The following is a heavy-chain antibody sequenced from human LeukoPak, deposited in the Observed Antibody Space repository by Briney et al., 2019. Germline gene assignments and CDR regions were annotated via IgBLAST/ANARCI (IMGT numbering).Heavy chain of an antibody. CDR3: AKPLEKYTYGGNFDY. Sequence: GGPLRLSCEASGFTFSSYAMSWVRQAPGKGLAWVSVISSSADSTYYADSVKGRFTISRDNSKNTLYLQMNNLRAEDTAVYYCAKPLEKYTYGGNFDYWGQGILVTVSS. CDR2: ISSSADST. CDR1: GFTFSSYA. J-gene: IGHJ4*02. D-gene: IGHD4-23*01. V-gene: IGHV3-23*01.